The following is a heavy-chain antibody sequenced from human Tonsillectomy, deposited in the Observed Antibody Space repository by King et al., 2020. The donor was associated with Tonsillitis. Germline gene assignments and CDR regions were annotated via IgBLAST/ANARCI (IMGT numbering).Heavy chain of an antibody. CDR2: INPSGGTT. V-gene: IGHV3-23*04. D-gene: IGHD6-13*01. CDR1: GFTFRSYT. CDR3: AKALAASAYDY. J-gene: IGHJ4*02. Sequence: DVQLVESGGGVVQPGGSLRLSCAASGFTFRSYTMTWVRQGPGKGLEWVSDINPSGGTTYYADSVKGRFTVYRDNSKNTVFLQMTSQGAEDTAVYYCAKALAASAYDYWGQGTLVTVSS.